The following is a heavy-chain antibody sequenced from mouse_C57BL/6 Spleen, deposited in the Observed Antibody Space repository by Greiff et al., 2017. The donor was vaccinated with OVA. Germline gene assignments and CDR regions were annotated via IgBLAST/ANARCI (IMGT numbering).Heavy chain of an antibody. CDR3: ARESLITTVVATHFDV. D-gene: IGHD1-1*01. CDR1: GYSITSGYY. J-gene: IGHJ1*03. CDR2: ISYDGSN. V-gene: IGHV3-6*01. Sequence: EVQLQESGPGLVKPAQSLSLTCSVTGYSITSGYYWNWIRQFPGNKLEWIGYISYDGSNNYNPTLKNQISITRDTSKNQFFLKLNSVTTEDTATYYCARESLITTVVATHFDVWGTGTTVTVSS.